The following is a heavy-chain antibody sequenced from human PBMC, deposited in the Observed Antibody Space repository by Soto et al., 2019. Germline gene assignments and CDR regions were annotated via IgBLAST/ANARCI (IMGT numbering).Heavy chain of an antibody. CDR1: GGSISSDSSY. D-gene: IGHD3-10*01. V-gene: IGHV4-61*01. Sequence: SETLSLTCTVSGGSISSDSSYWSWLRQRPGMGLEWIGYICYSGSTYYTPSRKSRVTISVDTSKNQFSLKLSSVTAADTAVYYCARDREYYYGSGTYYNWFDPWGQGTLVTVSS. J-gene: IGHJ5*02. CDR3: ARDREYYYGSGTYYNWFDP. CDR2: ICYSGST.